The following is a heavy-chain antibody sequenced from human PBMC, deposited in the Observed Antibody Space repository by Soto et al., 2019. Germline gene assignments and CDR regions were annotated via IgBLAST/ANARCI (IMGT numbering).Heavy chain of an antibody. Sequence: SETLSLTCAVYGGSFSGYYWSWIRQPPGKGLEWIGEINHSGSTNYNPSLKSRVTISVDTSKNQFSLKLSSVTAADTAVYYCARALYEVVVVAATPAALDYWGQGTLITVSS. D-gene: IGHD2-15*01. CDR1: GGSFSGYY. V-gene: IGHV4-34*01. J-gene: IGHJ4*02. CDR2: INHSGST. CDR3: ARALYEVVVVAATPAALDY.